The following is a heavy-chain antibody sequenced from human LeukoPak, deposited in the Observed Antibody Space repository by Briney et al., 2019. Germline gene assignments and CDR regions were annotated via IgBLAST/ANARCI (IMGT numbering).Heavy chain of an antibody. V-gene: IGHV3-11*01. CDR2: ISSSGSFI. J-gene: IGHJ4*02. D-gene: IGHD3-22*01. CDR1: GFTFSDYY. Sequence: GGSLRLSCAASGFTFSDYYMSWIRQAPGKGLEWASYISSSGSFIYYADSVKGRFTISRDNAKNSLYLQMNSLRAEDTALYYCAKDINYYDSSGYFPAWGQGTLVTISS. CDR3: AKDINYYDSSGYFPA.